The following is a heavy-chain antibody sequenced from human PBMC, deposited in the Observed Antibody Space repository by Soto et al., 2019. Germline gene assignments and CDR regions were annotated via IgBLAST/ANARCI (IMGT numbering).Heavy chain of an antibody. D-gene: IGHD3-22*01. CDR3: VRGDGDYYDGNGYLGRH. Sequence: GVSLRLSCAASGFTFSDYYISWIRQAPGKGLEWVSSISSSSSYIYYADSVKGRFTISRDNAKNSLYLQMNSLRAEDTAVYYCVRGDGDYYDGNGYLGRHWGQGTLVNVSS. V-gene: IGHV3-11*06. CDR1: GFTFSDYY. CDR2: ISSSSSYI. J-gene: IGHJ4*02.